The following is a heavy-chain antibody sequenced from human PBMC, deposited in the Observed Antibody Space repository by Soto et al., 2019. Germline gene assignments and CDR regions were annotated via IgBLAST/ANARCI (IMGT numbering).Heavy chain of an antibody. CDR1: GKSFDNFA. CDR3: ALAKYDYIWGSYHPFDQ. J-gene: IGHJ4*02. D-gene: IGHD3-16*02. V-gene: IGHV1-3*01. CDR2: INVGDDKT. Sequence: QVQLVQSGAEVKKPGASVRLSCKVSGKSFDNFAVHWVRQTPGQRPEWMGRINVGDDKTKYSEKFQGRVIVSYDTSATTAYMELRALSSEDTAVYYCALAKYDYIWGSYHPFDQWAQGAQVTVAS.